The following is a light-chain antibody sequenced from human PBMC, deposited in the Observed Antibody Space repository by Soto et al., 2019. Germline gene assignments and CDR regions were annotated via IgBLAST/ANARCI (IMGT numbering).Light chain of an antibody. Sequence: QSALTQPASVSGSPGQSITISCAGTSADIGAFNYVSWYQHHPGKAPKLLIYEVSDRPSGVSTRFSASKSANTASLTISGLQAEDEADYYCCSYAGSSTFYVFGTGTKVTVL. CDR2: EVS. CDR3: CSYAGSSTFYV. V-gene: IGLV2-23*02. CDR1: SADIGAFNY. J-gene: IGLJ1*01.